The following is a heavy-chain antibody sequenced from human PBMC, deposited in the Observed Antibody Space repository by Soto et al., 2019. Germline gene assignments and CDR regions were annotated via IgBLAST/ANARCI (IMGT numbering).Heavy chain of an antibody. J-gene: IGHJ4*02. V-gene: IGHV3-72*01. CDR1: GFTFSDHH. Sequence: PGGSLRLSCAASGFTFSDHHMDWVRQAPGKGLEWVGRARNKANSYTTAYAASVKGRFTISRDDSKNSLSLQMNSLRAEDTAIYYCVKNQVTIFGVVITPPEDWGQGTVVTVSS. CDR2: ARNKANSYTT. D-gene: IGHD3-3*01. CDR3: VKNQVTIFGVVITPPED.